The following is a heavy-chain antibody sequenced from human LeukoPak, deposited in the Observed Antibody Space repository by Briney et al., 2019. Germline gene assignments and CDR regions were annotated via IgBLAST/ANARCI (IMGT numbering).Heavy chain of an antibody. Sequence: GASVKVSCKVSGYTLTELSMHWVRQAPGKGFEWMGRFDPEKGETIYAQKFQGRVTMTEDTSTDTAYMELSSLRSEDTAVYYCATAQGGYYDSSGDAFDIWGQGTMVTVSS. CDR2: FDPEKGET. D-gene: IGHD3-22*01. J-gene: IGHJ3*02. CDR3: ATAQGGYYDSSGDAFDI. V-gene: IGHV1-24*01. CDR1: GYTLTELS.